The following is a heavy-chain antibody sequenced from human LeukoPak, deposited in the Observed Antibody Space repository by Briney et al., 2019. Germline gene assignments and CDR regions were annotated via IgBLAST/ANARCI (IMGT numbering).Heavy chain of an antibody. D-gene: IGHD5-18*01. V-gene: IGHV3-23*01. Sequence: GGAVRLSCAASGCTFSHYAMSGVGPAPGKGLEGVAAISGSGGSTYSAAAVKGRFTISRDNSNNPLYLQMNSLRAEDTAVYYCAKDSEDTAMVYWGQGTLVTVSS. J-gene: IGHJ4*02. CDR1: GCTFSHYA. CDR3: AKDSEDTAMVY. CDR2: ISGSGGST.